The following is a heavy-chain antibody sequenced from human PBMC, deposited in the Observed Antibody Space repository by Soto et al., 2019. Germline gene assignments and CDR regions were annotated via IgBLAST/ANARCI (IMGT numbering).Heavy chain of an antibody. Sequence: QVQLVESGGGVVQPGRSLRLSCVASGFTFSSCGMHCVRQAPGKGLEWVANISYDGSNTYYADSVKGRFTISRDNSKNTLYLQMNSLRAEDTSVYYCAKEGGLSGSYYISSSYYFDYWGQGTLVTVSS. D-gene: IGHD1-26*01. CDR1: GFTFSSCG. CDR3: AKEGGLSGSYYISSSYYFDY. J-gene: IGHJ4*02. V-gene: IGHV3-30*18. CDR2: ISYDGSNT.